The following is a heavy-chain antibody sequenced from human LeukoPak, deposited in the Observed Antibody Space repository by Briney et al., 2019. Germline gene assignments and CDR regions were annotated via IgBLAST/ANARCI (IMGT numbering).Heavy chain of an antibody. J-gene: IGHJ4*02. CDR3: AKGQGGDFWSGSAYFD. CDR1: GFTFTKYW. V-gene: IGHV3-23*01. CDR2: ISGSGTGT. D-gene: IGHD3-3*01. Sequence: GGSLRLSCAASGFTFTKYWMTWVCQAPGKGLEWVSGISGSGTGTYYADSVKGRFTISRDNSKNTLYLQMNSLRAEDTAVYYCAKGQGGDFWSGSAYFDWGQGSLVTVSS.